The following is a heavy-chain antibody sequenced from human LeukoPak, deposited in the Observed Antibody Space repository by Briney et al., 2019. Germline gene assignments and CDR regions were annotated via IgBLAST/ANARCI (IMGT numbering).Heavy chain of an antibody. Sequence: PSETLSLTCAVYGGSFSGYYWSWIRQPPGKGLEWIGEINHSGSTNYNPSLKSRVTISVDTSKDQFSLKLSSVTAADTAVYYCARGRYNWKEVDYWGQGTLVTVSS. V-gene: IGHV4-34*01. J-gene: IGHJ4*02. D-gene: IGHD1-20*01. CDR1: GGSFSGYY. CDR2: INHSGST. CDR3: ARGRYNWKEVDY.